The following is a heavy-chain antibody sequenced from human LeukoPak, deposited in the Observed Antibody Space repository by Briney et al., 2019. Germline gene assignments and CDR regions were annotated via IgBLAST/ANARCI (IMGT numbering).Heavy chain of an antibody. CDR2: IKQDGSEK. J-gene: IGHJ4*02. V-gene: IGHV3-7*01. CDR1: GFNFSIYW. D-gene: IGHD6-13*01. CDR3: GSGSTWLP. Sequence: GGSLRLSCAASGFNFSIYWMSWVRQAPGKGLEWVANIKQDGSEKYYVDSVRGRFTISRDNAKNSLYLQMNSLRVEDTAVYYCGSGSTWLPRGQGTLVTVSS.